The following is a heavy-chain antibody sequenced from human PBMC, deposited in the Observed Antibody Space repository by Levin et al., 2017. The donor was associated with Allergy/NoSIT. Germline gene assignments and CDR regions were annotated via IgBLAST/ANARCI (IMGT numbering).Heavy chain of an antibody. D-gene: IGHD3-16*01. Sequence: PGGSLRLSCKASGYSFSKYWIGWVRQMPGKGLEWMGIIYPGDSDTRYGPSFRGQVTISSDKSISTAYLQWSSLEASATAMYYCARQDISERLYGTPDAYYFDYWGQGTLVTVSS. V-gene: IGHV5-51*01. CDR1: GYSFSKYW. J-gene: IGHJ4*02. CDR2: IYPGDSDT. CDR3: ARQDISERLYGTPDAYYFDY.